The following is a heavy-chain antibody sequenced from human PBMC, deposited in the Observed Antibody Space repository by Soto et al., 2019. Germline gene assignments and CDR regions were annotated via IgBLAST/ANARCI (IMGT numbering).Heavy chain of an antibody. Sequence: QVQLVQSGAEVKKPGASVKVSCKASGYTFTSYGISWVRQAPGQGLEWMGGISAYNGNTNYAQKYQVRVPLTPAPAASTADMDLKSVRPVNTPADCCTRDIFWGGYGETNWLDPWGQGALVIASS. CDR2: ISAYNGNT. CDR1: GYTFTSYG. J-gene: IGHJ5*02. V-gene: IGHV1-18*01. CDR3: TRDIFWGGYGETNWLDP. D-gene: IGHD3-10*01.